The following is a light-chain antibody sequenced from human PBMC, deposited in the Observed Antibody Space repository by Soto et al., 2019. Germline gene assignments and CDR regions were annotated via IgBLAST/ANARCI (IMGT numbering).Light chain of an antibody. CDR1: SSDVGGYNY. V-gene: IGLV2-8*01. CDR2: EVS. CDR3: AAWDDTLNGQV. Sequence: QSALTQPPSASGSPGQSVTISCTGTSSDVGGYNYVSWYQQHPGKAPKLMIYEVSKRPSGVPDRFSGSKSGTSVSLAISGLRSEDEATYYCAAWDDTLNGQVFGGGTQLTVL. J-gene: IGLJ3*02.